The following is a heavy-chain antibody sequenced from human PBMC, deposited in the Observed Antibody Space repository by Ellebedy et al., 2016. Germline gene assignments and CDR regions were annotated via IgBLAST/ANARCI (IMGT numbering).Heavy chain of an antibody. Sequence: SETLSLTXAVYGGSFSGYYWSWIRQPPGKGLEWIGEINHSGSTNYNPSLKSRVTISVDTSKNQFSLKLSSVTAADTAVYYCARGKGGSWFDPWGQGTLVTVSS. J-gene: IGHJ5*02. CDR1: GGSFSGYY. D-gene: IGHD2-15*01. V-gene: IGHV4-34*01. CDR3: ARGKGGSWFDP. CDR2: INHSGST.